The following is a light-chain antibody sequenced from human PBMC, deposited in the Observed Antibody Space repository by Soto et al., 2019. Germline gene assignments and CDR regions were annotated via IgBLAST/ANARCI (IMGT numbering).Light chain of an antibody. V-gene: IGKV1-5*01. J-gene: IGKJ1*01. CDR3: QQYNGYWT. CDR1: QRISSR. CDR2: DAS. Sequence: DIQMSQSPSTLSASVGDRVTISCRASQRISSRLAWYQQKPGKAPRLLISDASSLENGVPPRFSGSTSGTQFTLTISSLQPDDSATYYCQQYNGYWTFGQGTKVDSK.